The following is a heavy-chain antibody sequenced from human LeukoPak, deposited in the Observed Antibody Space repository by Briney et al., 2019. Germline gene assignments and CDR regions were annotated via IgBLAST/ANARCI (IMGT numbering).Heavy chain of an antibody. J-gene: IGHJ4*02. CDR1: GGSFSGYY. D-gene: IGHD4-17*01. CDR3: ARDGDGDYPIDY. CDR2: INHSGST. V-gene: IGHV4-34*01. Sequence: PSETLSLTCAVYGGSFSGYYWSWIRQPPGKGLEWIGEINHSGSTNYNPSLKSRVTISVDTSKNQFSLKLSSVTAADTAVYYCARDGDGDYPIDYWGQGTLVTVSS.